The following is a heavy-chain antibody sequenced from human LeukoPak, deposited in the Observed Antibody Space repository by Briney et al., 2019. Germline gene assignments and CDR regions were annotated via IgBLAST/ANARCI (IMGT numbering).Heavy chain of an antibody. CDR1: GFTFSNAW. CDR3: AALQVFDY. CDR2: ISGSGGST. J-gene: IGHJ4*02. V-gene: IGHV3-23*01. D-gene: IGHD5-24*01. Sequence: GGSLRLSCAASGFTFSNAWMSWVRQAPGKGLEWVSAISGSGGSTYYADSVKGRFTISRDNSKNTLYLQMNSLRAEDTAVYYCAALQVFDYWGQGTLVTVSS.